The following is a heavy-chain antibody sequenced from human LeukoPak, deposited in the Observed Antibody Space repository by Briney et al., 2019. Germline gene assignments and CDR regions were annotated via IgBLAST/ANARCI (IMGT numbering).Heavy chain of an antibody. Sequence: GGSLRLSCAASGFTFRSYSMNWVRQAPGKGLEWVSAIDPSSTYIYYADSVKGRFTISRDNAENSLYLQMSSLRVEDTAVYYCARVRYDSGWYDYWGQGALVIVSS. V-gene: IGHV3-21*01. CDR3: ARVRYDSGWYDY. CDR2: IDPSSTYI. CDR1: GFTFRSYS. D-gene: IGHD6-19*01. J-gene: IGHJ4*02.